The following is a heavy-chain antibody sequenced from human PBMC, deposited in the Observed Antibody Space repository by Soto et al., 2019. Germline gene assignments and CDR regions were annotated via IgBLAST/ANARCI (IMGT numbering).Heavy chain of an antibody. J-gene: IGHJ4*02. CDR2: ISYDGSNK. D-gene: IGHD2-15*01. CDR3: AKVGCSGGSCYPDYYFDY. V-gene: IGHV3-30*18. CDR1: GFTFSSYG. Sequence: GGSLRLSCAASGFTFSSYGMHWVRQAPGKGLEWVAVISYDGSNKYYADSVKGRFTISRDNSKNTLYLQMNSLRAEDTAVYYCAKVGCSGGSCYPDYYFDYWGQGTLVTVSS.